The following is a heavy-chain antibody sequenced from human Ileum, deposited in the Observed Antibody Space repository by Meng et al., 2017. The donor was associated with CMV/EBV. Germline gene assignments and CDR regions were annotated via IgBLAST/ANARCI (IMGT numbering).Heavy chain of an antibody. V-gene: IGHV3-30*02. CDR3: ARGVYDSSGYYYP. D-gene: IGHD3-22*01. CDR2: IRFDGSYK. J-gene: IGHJ5*02. CDR1: GFTFSNYG. Sequence: GGSLRLSCAASGFTFSNYGMHWVRQAPGKGLEWVAFIRFDGSYKYYADSVKGRFTISRDNSKNSLNLQMNSLRAEDTAVYYCARGVYDSSGYYYPWGQGTLVTVSS.